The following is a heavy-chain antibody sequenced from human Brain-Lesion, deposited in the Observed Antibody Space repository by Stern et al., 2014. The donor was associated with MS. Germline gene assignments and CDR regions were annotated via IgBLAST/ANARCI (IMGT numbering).Heavy chain of an antibody. J-gene: IGHJ3*02. CDR3: ARTSVVTPSDDVFDI. CDR2: IYHSGST. Sequence: QLVESGSGLVKPSQTLSLTCVVSGGSIGSGGHSWSWFRQPPGQGLEWVGYIYHSGSTFYNPSLESRVTISIDRSKNQFSLKLISVTAADAAVYYCARTSVVTPSDDVFDIWGQGTMVTVSS. D-gene: IGHD4-23*01. CDR1: GGSIGSGGHS. V-gene: IGHV4-30-2*01.